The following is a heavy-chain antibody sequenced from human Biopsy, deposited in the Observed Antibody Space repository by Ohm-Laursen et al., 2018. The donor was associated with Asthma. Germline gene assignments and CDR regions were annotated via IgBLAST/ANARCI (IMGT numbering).Heavy chain of an antibody. CDR2: INTNTGNP. J-gene: IGHJ1*01. V-gene: IGHV7-4-1*02. D-gene: IGHD3-9*01. CDR1: GYTFINYA. CDR3: ARATYYDILTGYHPFQH. Sequence: ASVKVSCKASGYTFINYAIHWVRQAPGQGLEWMGWINTNTGNPTYAQGFTGRFVFSLDTSVSTAYLQISSLKAEDTAVYYCARATYYDILTGYHPFQHWGQGTLVTVSS.